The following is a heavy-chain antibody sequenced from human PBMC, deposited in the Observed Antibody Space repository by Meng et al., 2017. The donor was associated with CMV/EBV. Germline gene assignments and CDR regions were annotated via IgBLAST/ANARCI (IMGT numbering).Heavy chain of an antibody. Sequence: GESLKISRAASGFTFSYYYMSWIRQAPEKGLEWVSYITNSGNTIYDADSVKGRFSISRDNARNSLYLQMNSLSAEDTAVYYCARKRSQVSGSAFDIWGHGTMVTVSS. CDR2: ITNSGNTI. J-gene: IGHJ3*02. V-gene: IGHV3-11*01. D-gene: IGHD3-10*01. CDR3: ARKRSQVSGSAFDI. CDR1: GFTFSYYY.